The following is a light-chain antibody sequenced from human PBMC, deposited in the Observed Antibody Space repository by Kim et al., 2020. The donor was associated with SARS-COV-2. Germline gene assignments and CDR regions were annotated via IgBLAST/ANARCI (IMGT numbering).Light chain of an antibody. J-gene: IGLJ3*02. CDR3: CSFTTISTWV. V-gene: IGLV2-14*03. Sequence: QSALTQPASVSGSPGQSITISCTGTSSDVGGYKYVSWYQQYPGKAPKLIIYDVSKRPSGVSIRFSGSKSGNTASLTISGLQVEDEADYYCCSFTTISTWVFGGGTQLNVL. CDR1: SSDVGGYKY. CDR2: DVS.